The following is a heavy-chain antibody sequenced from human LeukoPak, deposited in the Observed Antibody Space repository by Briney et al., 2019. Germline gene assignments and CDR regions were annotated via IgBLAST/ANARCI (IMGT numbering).Heavy chain of an antibody. V-gene: IGHV1-69*05. D-gene: IGHD3-3*01. CDR2: IIPIFGTA. J-gene: IGHJ5*02. CDR1: GGTFSSYA. CDR3: ARDRRPLVTYYDFWSGSGYWFDP. Sequence: SVKVSCKASGGTFSSYAISWVRQAPGQGLEWMGWIIPIFGTANYAQKCQGRVTITTDESTSTAYMELSSLRSEDTAVYYCARDRRPLVTYYDFWSGSGYWFDPWGQGTLVTVSS.